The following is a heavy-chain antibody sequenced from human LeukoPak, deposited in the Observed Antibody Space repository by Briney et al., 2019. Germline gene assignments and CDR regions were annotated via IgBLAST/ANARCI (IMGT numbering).Heavy chain of an antibody. CDR3: ARHSMVRGVKWRNWFDS. D-gene: IGHD3-10*01. Sequence: KPSETLSLTCAVYGGSFSGYYWSWIRQPPGKGLEWIGEINHSGSTNYNPSLKSRVTISVDTSKNQFSLKLSSVTAADTAVYYCARHSMVRGVKWRNWFDSWGQGTLVTVSS. J-gene: IGHJ5*01. CDR1: GGSFSGYY. CDR2: INHSGST. V-gene: IGHV4-34*01.